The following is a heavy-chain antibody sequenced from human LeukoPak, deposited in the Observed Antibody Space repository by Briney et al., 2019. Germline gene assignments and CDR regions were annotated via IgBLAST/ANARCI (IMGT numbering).Heavy chain of an antibody. V-gene: IGHV1-69*13. CDR1: GGTFSSYA. J-gene: IGHJ3*02. CDR2: IIPIFGTA. D-gene: IGHD5-24*01. Sequence: SVKVSCKASGGTFSSYAISWVRQAPGQGLEWMGGIIPIFGTANYAQKFQDRVTITADESTSTAYMELSSLRSEDTAVYYCARASREIVDAFDIWGQGTMVTVSS. CDR3: ARASREIVDAFDI.